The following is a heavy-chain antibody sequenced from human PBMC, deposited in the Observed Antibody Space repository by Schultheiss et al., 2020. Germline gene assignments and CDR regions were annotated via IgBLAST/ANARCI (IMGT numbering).Heavy chain of an antibody. V-gene: IGHV3-48*04. D-gene: IGHD6-19*01. CDR3: ARSAVAGTFDY. CDR1: GFTFSSYS. CDR2: ISSSSSTI. Sequence: GESLKISCAASGFTFSSYSMNWVRQAPGKGLEWVSYISSSSSTIYYADSVKGRFTISRDNAKNSLYLQMNSLRAEDTAVYYCARSAVAGTFDYWGQGTLVTVSS. J-gene: IGHJ4*02.